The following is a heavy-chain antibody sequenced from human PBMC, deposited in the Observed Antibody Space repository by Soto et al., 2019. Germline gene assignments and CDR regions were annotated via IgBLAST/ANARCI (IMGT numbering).Heavy chain of an antibody. CDR3: ARHISNIRYYYYAMDV. J-gene: IGHJ6*02. V-gene: IGHV5-51*01. CDR1: C. Sequence: CIGWVRQLPGEGLEWMGIIYPGDSDTRYSPSFQGNVTITVDKSTSTAYLQWNTLKASDTAMYYCARHISNIRYYYYAMDVLVQGPSVTGFS. CDR2: IYPGDSDT. D-gene: IGHD4-4*01.